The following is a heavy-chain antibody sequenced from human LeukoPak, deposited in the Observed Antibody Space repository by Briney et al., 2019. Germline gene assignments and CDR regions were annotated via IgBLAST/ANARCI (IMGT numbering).Heavy chain of an antibody. D-gene: IGHD1-26*01. CDR3: ASYRQWELDP. J-gene: IGHJ5*02. CDR2: IIPIFGTA. Sequence: GSSVKVSCKPSGCTFRSYAISWVRQAPGQGLEWMGRIIPIFGTANYAQKFQGRVTITTDESTSTAYMELSSLRSEDTAVYYCASYRQWELDPWGQGTLVTVSS. V-gene: IGHV1-69*05. CDR1: GCTFRSYA.